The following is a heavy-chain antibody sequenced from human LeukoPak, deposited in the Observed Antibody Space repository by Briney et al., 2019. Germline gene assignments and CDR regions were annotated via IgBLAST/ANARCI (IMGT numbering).Heavy chain of an antibody. D-gene: IGHD3-10*01. CDR3: ARDALRPYGSGSEDY. Sequence: SETLSLTCTVSGGSISSSSYYWGWIRQPPGKGLEWIGEIYHSGSTNYNPSLKSRVTISVDKSKNQFSLKLSSVTAADTAVYYCARDALRPYGSGSEDYWGQGTLVTVSS. V-gene: IGHV4-39*07. CDR2: IYHSGST. CDR1: GGSISSSSYY. J-gene: IGHJ4*02.